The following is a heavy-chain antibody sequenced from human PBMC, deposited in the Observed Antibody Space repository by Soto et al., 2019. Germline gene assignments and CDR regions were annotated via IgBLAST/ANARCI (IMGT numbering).Heavy chain of an antibody. Sequence: LSLTCAVYGGSFSGYYWSWIRQPPGKGLEWIGEINHSGSTNYNPSLKSRVTISVDTSKNQFSLKLSSVTAADTAVYYCARGGSEDIVVVVDATGNWFDPWGQGTLVTVSS. CDR2: INHSGST. J-gene: IGHJ5*02. CDR3: ARGGSEDIVVVVDATGNWFDP. V-gene: IGHV4-34*01. CDR1: GGSFSGYY. D-gene: IGHD2-15*01.